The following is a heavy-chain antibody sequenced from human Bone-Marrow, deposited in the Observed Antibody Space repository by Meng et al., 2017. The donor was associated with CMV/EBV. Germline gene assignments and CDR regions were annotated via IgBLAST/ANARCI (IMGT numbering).Heavy chain of an antibody. J-gene: IGHJ4*02. Sequence: GGSLRLSCAASGFTFSRYWMSWVRQAPGKGLEWVANIKEDGSEKYYVDSVKGRFTTSRDNAKISLYLQMNSLRAEDTAVYYCARVIAAADYFDFWGQGILVTVSS. CDR2: IKEDGSEK. D-gene: IGHD6-13*01. CDR1: GFTFSRYW. CDR3: ARVIAAADYFDF. V-gene: IGHV3-7*04.